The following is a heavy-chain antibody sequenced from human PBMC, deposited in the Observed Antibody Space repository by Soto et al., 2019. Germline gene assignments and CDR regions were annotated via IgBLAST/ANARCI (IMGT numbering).Heavy chain of an antibody. J-gene: IGHJ4*02. CDR1: GGSISSGGYY. D-gene: IGHD3-9*01. Sequence: SETLSLTCTVSGGSISSGGYYWSWIRQHPGKGLEWIGYIYYSGSTYYNPSLKSRVTISVDTSKNQFSLKLSSVTAADTAVYYCARVGKGWRYYDILTAKNDGVYWGQGTLVTVSS. CDR2: IYYSGST. CDR3: ARVGKGWRYYDILTAKNDGVY. V-gene: IGHV4-31*03.